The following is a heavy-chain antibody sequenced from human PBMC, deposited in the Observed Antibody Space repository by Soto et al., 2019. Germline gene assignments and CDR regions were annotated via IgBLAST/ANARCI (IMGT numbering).Heavy chain of an antibody. CDR1: GYTFTSYY. D-gene: IGHD5-12*01. V-gene: IGHV1-46*01. Sequence: ASVKVSCKASGYTFTSYYMHWVRQAPGQGLEWMGIISPSGSTSYAQKFQGRVTMTRDTSTSTVYMELSSLRSEDTAVYYCAAPPNRDAYNYPYWGQGTLVTVSS. CDR2: ISPSGST. J-gene: IGHJ4*02. CDR3: AAPPNRDAYNYPY.